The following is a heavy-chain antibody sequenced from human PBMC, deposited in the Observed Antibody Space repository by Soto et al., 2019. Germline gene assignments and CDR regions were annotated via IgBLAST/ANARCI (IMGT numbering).Heavy chain of an antibody. CDR3: AGGGPGMDV. CDR1: GGSVSSGSYQ. J-gene: IGHJ6*02. CDR2: IHVSGST. D-gene: IGHD1-26*01. V-gene: IGHV4-61*03. Sequence: SETVSLTCTVSGGSVSSGSYQWTWIRQPPGKGLEWIGYIHVSGSTNNNPSLKGRGTMSIDTSKNHFSLKLSSVTGADTAVYYCAGGGPGMDVWGQGNKVTVSS.